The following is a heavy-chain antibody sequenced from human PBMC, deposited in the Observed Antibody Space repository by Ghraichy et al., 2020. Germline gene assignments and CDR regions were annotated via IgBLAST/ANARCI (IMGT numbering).Heavy chain of an antibody. CDR2: ISLSGSSL. CDR3: ARDWLGIAPDAFDI. Sequence: GESLNISCAASGFTFSDFEMHWVRQAPGKGLELVSYISLSGSSLYYADSVRGRFTISRDNARNSVYLQMNSLRVEDTAIYYCARDWLGIAPDAFDIWGRGTMVTVSS. J-gene: IGHJ3*02. CDR1: GFTFSDFE. V-gene: IGHV3-48*03. D-gene: IGHD6-19*01.